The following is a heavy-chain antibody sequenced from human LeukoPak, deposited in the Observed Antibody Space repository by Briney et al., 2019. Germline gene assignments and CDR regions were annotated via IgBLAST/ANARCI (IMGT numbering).Heavy chain of an antibody. J-gene: IGHJ6*03. CDR2: MYYSGGT. Sequence: MASETLSLTCTVSGGSISSYYWSWIRQPPGKGLEWIGYMYYSGGTKYNPSLKSRVTISADTSKNQFSLKLSSVTVADTAVYYCAGNYDILTGYYSYYYYYMDVWGKGTTVTVSS. D-gene: IGHD3-9*01. V-gene: IGHV4-59*01. CDR3: AGNYDILTGYYSYYYYYMDV. CDR1: GGSISSYY.